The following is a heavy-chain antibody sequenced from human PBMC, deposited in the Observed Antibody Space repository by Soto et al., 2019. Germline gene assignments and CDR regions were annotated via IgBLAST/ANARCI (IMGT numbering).Heavy chain of an antibody. J-gene: IGHJ3*02. D-gene: IGHD3-22*01. CDR2: VYYSGST. V-gene: IGHV4-39*01. CDR1: GVSISSGSYY. Sequence: PSETLSLTCTVSGVSISSGSYYWDWIRQPPGKGLEWIGNVYYSGSTNYNPSLESRVTISVDTSKNQFSLKLSSVTAADTAVYYCARQTDSYYTFDAFDIWGQGTMVTVSS. CDR3: ARQTDSYYTFDAFDI.